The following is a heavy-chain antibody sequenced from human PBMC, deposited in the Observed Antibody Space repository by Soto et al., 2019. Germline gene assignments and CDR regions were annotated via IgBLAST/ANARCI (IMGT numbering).Heavy chain of an antibody. Sequence: PSETLSLTCTVSGGSISSYYWSWIRQPPGKGLEWIGYIYYSGSTNYNPSLKSRVTISVDTSKNQFSLKLSSVTAADTAAYYCARGGCSGGSCYLYYYYYGMDVWGQGTTVTVSS. CDR1: GGSISSYY. D-gene: IGHD2-15*01. V-gene: IGHV4-59*01. CDR2: IYYSGST. CDR3: ARGGCSGGSCYLYYYYYGMDV. J-gene: IGHJ6*02.